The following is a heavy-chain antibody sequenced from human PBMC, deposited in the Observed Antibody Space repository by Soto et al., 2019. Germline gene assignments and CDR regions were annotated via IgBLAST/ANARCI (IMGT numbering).Heavy chain of an antibody. CDR2: IDPSDTYT. CDR3: ARHHSSSWYYHGMDV. J-gene: IGHJ6*02. CDR1: GYSFTTYW. V-gene: IGHV5-10-1*01. Sequence: PGESLKISCKGSGYSFTTYWISWVRQMPGKGLEWMGKIDPSDTYTNYSPSFQGHVTISTDRSISTAYLQWSSLKASDSATYYCARHHSSSWYYHGMDVWGQGTTVTVSS. D-gene: IGHD6-13*01.